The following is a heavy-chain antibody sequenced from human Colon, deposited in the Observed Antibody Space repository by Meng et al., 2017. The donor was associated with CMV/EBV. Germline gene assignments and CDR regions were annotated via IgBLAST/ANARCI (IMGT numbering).Heavy chain of an antibody. Sequence: ETLSLTCTVSGESMRSHYWSWIRQPPGKGLGLMGHVYYSGSPTYSPSLRSRVSISLDMSKNQFPLKLRSVTAADTAMYFCARGLGHASNNSHDYWGQGTLVTVSS. D-gene: IGHD1-1*01. J-gene: IGHJ4*02. CDR2: VYYSGSP. CDR3: ARGLGHASNNSHDY. V-gene: IGHV4-59*11. CDR1: GESMRSHY.